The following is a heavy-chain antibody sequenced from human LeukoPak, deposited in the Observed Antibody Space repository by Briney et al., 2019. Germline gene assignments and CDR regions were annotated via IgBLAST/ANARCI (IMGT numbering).Heavy chain of an antibody. CDR3: ARTYYD. J-gene: IGHJ4*02. Sequence: GGSLRLSCTASGFSFSSYEMNWVRQAPGKGLEWVSYISSSGYSIYYADSVKGRFTISRDNAKSSLYLQMNNLRAEDTAVYYCARTYYDWGQGTLVTVSS. V-gene: IGHV3-48*03. CDR1: GFSFSSYE. D-gene: IGHD3-10*01. CDR2: ISSSGYSI.